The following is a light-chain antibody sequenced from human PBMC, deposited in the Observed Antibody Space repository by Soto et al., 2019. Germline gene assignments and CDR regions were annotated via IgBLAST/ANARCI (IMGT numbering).Light chain of an antibody. J-gene: IGLJ2*01. Sequence: QSVLTQPPSVSGAPGQRVTISCTGSSSNIGAGYDVHWYQQLPGAAPKLLIFANNNRPSGVPDRFSGSKSGTSASLAITGLQPEDEADYYCQSYDSSLSGSVVFGGGTKLTVL. V-gene: IGLV1-40*01. CDR2: ANN. CDR1: SSNIGAGYD. CDR3: QSYDSSLSGSVV.